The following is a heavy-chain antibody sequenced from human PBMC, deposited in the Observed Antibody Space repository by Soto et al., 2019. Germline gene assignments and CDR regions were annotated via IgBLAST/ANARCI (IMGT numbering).Heavy chain of an antibody. V-gene: IGHV1-58*01. CDR1: AFTFTSSG. CDR2: IAEDTGYT. J-gene: IGHJ4*02. Sequence: SVKASCKASAFTFTSSGFQLMRQSRWQRLEGIGWIAEDTGYTNYAQRLQYRVNPTRVMSTATTYMDLRHTTAATTALCYCAADATAWQQMVPSDYWGQGTLVTVSS. D-gene: IGHD2-8*01. CDR3: AADATAWQQMVPSDY.